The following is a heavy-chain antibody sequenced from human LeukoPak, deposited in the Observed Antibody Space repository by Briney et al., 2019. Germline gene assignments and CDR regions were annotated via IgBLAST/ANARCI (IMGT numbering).Heavy chain of an antibody. V-gene: IGHV3-11*01. CDR2: IAGSGRTI. D-gene: IGHD3-22*01. Sequence: GGSLRLSCAASRFTFSDYYMSWIRQAPGKGLEWVSYIAGSGRTIYYADSVKGRFTISRGNAKNSLYLQMNSLRAEDTAVYYCARDFKDYYDSSGYYAFDYWGQGTLVTVSS. CDR1: RFTFSDYY. J-gene: IGHJ4*02. CDR3: ARDFKDYYDSSGYYAFDY.